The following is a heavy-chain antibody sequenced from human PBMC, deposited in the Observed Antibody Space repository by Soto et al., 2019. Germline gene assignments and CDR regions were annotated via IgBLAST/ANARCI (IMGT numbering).Heavy chain of an antibody. CDR3: ARDHWSYYFDY. CDR2: ISSSSSTI. Sequence: GGSLRLSCAASGFTFSSYSMNWVRQAPGKGLEWVSYISSSSSTIYYADSVKGRFTISRDNAKNSLYLQMNSLRAEDTAVYYCARDHWSYYFDYWGQGTLVTVSS. V-gene: IGHV3-48*04. D-gene: IGHD1-1*01. CDR1: GFTFSSYS. J-gene: IGHJ4*02.